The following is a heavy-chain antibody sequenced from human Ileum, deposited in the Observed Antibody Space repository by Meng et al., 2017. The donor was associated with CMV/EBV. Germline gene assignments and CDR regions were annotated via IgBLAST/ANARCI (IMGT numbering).Heavy chain of an antibody. V-gene: IGHV1-2*02. CDR1: FPAYY. Sequence: FPAYYLPCVRHAPGQGLEWMGWINPNSGGTNYAQTFQGRVTMTRDTSISTAYMELSRLRSDDTAVYYCARGGMIVVVIPPGDWFDPWGQGTLVTVSS. D-gene: IGHD3-22*01. CDR2: INPNSGGT. J-gene: IGHJ5*02. CDR3: ARGGMIVVVIPPGDWFDP.